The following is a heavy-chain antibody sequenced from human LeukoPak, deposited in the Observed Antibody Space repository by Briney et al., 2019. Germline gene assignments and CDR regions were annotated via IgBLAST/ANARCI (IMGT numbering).Heavy chain of an antibody. J-gene: IGHJ6*03. V-gene: IGHV3-30*04. CDR1: GFTFSSYA. Sequence: GGSLRLSCAASGFTFSSYAMHWVRQAPGKGLEWVAVISYDGSNKYYADSVKGRFTISRDNSKNTLYLQMNSLRAEDTAVYYCVGAFGDYYYYYMDVWGKGTTVTVSS. CDR2: ISYDGSNK. D-gene: IGHD3-16*01. CDR3: VGAFGDYYYYYMDV.